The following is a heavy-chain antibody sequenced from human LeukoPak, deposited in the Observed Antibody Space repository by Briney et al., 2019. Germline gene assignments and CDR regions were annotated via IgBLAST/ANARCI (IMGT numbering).Heavy chain of an antibody. CDR3: ASGVGAAAGVVVWFDP. CDR1: GGSISSYY. Sequence: SETLSLTCTVSGGSISSYYWSWIRQPAGKGLEWIGRIYTSGSTNYNPSLKSRVTMSVDTSKNQFSLKLSSVTAADTAVYYCASGVGAAAGVVVWFDPWGQGTLVTVSS. V-gene: IGHV4-4*07. CDR2: IYTSGST. J-gene: IGHJ5*02. D-gene: IGHD6-13*01.